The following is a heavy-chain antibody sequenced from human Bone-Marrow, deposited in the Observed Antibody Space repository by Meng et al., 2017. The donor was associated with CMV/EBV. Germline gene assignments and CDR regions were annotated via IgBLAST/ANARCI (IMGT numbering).Heavy chain of an antibody. CDR3: ASNNDLWSGYYNYYGMDV. J-gene: IGHJ6*02. V-gene: IGHV1-69*02. Sequence: SVKVSCKASGGTFSSYTISWVRQAPGQGLEWMGRIIPILGIANYAQKFQGRVTITADKSTGTAYRELSSLRSEDTAVYYCASNNDLWSGYYNYYGMDVWGQGTTVTVSS. CDR1: GGTFSSYT. CDR2: IIPILGIA. D-gene: IGHD3-3*01.